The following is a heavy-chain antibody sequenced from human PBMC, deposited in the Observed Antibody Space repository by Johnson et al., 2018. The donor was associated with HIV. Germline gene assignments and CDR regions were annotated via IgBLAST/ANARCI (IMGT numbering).Heavy chain of an antibody. CDR1: GFTFRSYA. V-gene: IGHV3-30*14. J-gene: IGHJ3*02. Sequence: QVQLVESGGGVVQPGRSLRLSCAASGFTFRSYAIHWVRQAPGKGLEWVAVISYDGTNKYSADSVKGRFTISRDNAKNSLYLQMNSLRAEDTALYYCARLSGYYVYDAFDIWGQGTMVTVSS. D-gene: IGHD3-3*01. CDR3: ARLSGYYVYDAFDI. CDR2: ISYDGTNK.